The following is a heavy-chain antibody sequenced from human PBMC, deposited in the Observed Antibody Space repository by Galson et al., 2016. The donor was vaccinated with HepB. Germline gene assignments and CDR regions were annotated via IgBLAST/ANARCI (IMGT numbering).Heavy chain of an antibody. V-gene: IGHV2-5*02. CDR1: GFSLSTSGVA. D-gene: IGHD2/OR15-2a*01. Sequence: PALVKPTQTLTLTCTFSGFSLSTSGVAVGWIRQPPGKALEWLALIYWDDDKRYSPSLKSRLTITKDTSKNQVVLTMTNMDPADTATYYCAHRPPPEGPNIIKWFGPWGQGTLVTVSS. J-gene: IGHJ5*02. CDR3: AHRPPPEGPNIIKWFGP. CDR2: IYWDDDK.